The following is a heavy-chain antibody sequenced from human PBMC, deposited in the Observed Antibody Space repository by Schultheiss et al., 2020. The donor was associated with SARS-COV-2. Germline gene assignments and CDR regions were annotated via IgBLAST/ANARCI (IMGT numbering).Heavy chain of an antibody. J-gene: IGHJ4*02. CDR2: IFSNDEK. CDR3: ARRQYYYDSSGYYYYYFDY. V-gene: IGHV2-26*01. CDR1: GFSLSNARMG. D-gene: IGHD3-22*01. Sequence: SGPTLVKPTQTLTLTCTFSGFSLSNARMGVSWIRQPPGKALEWLAHIFSNDEKSYSTSLKSRLTISKDNSKSQVVLTMTNMDPVDTATYYCARRQYYYDSSGYYYYYFDYWGQGTLVTVSS.